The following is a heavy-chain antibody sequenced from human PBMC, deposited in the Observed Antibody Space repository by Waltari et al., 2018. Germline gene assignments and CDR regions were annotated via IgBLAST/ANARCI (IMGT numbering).Heavy chain of an antibody. V-gene: IGHV3-30*18. CDR3: AKSHLLYFDWWGSMDV. Sequence: QARLVESGGGVVQPGKTLRLSCVGSDFTFSNYGMHWVRQAPGKGVEWVAVVSYDGRKEYEADSLKGRFTISGDNSKSTLYLEMNGLTVEDTATYYCAKSHLLYFDWWGSMDVWGQGTTVTVSS. J-gene: IGHJ6*02. CDR2: VSYDGRKE. CDR1: DFTFSNYG. D-gene: IGHD3-9*01.